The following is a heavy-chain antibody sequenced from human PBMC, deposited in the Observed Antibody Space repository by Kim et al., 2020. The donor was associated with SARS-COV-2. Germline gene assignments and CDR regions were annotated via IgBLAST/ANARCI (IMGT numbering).Heavy chain of an antibody. CDR3: ARAWRDIEYSSSSFDY. V-gene: IGHV4-39*01. Sequence: SETLSLTCTVSGGSISSSSYYWGWIRQPPGKGLEWIGSIYYSGSTYYNPSLKSRVTISVDTSKNQFSLKLSSVTAADTAVYYCARAWRDIEYSSSSFDYWGQGTLVTVSS. CDR2: IYYSGST. J-gene: IGHJ4*02. D-gene: IGHD6-6*01. CDR1: GGSISSSSYY.